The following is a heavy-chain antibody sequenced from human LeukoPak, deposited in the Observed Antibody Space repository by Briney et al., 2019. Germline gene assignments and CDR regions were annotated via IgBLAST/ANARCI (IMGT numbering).Heavy chain of an antibody. CDR1: GYTFTSYD. CDR3: ARGTSVWLLRRAVDS. Sequence: GSVKVFCKASGYTFTSYDINWVRQATGQGLEWMGWMNPNSGNTGYAQKFQGRVTMTRNTSISTAYMELSSLRSEDTAVYYCARGTSVWLLRRAVDSWGQGTLVTVSS. V-gene: IGHV1-8*01. D-gene: IGHD3-22*01. J-gene: IGHJ4*02. CDR2: MNPNSGNT.